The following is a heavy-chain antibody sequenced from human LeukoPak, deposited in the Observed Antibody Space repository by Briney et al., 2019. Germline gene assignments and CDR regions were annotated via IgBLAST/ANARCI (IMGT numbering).Heavy chain of an antibody. CDR2: ISYGGSNK. D-gene: IGHD6-19*01. J-gene: IGHJ4*02. CDR1: GFTFRSYA. V-gene: IGHV3-30*04. CDR3: ARGVRIAVAGNIDY. Sequence: PGGSLRLSCAASGFTFRSYAMHWVRQAPGKGLEWEAAISYGGSNKKYADSVKGRFTISRDNSKNTLYLQMNSLRAEDTAVYYCARGVRIAVAGNIDYWGQGTLVTVSS.